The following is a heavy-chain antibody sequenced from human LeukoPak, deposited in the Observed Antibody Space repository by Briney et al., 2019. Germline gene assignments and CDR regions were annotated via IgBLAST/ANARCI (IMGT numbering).Heavy chain of an antibody. V-gene: IGHV1-46*01. J-gene: IGHJ3*02. CDR1: GYTFTSYY. CDR3: ARNEPGSQFDI. Sequence: ASVKVSCKASGYTFTSYYMHWVRRAPGQGVEWMGTIHPSVGSTSYAQKFQGRVTMTRDTSTTTVYMALSSVRSEDTAVYYCARNEPGSQFDIWGQGTMVTVSS. D-gene: IGHD1-1*01. CDR2: IHPSVGST.